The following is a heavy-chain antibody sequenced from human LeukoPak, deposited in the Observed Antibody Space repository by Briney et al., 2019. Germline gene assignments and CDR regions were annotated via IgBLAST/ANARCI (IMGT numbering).Heavy chain of an antibody. V-gene: IGHV3-23*01. Sequence: GGSLRLSCAASGFTFSSYSMTWVRQAPGKGLEWVSTISGSGGTTYYADSVKGRFTISRDNSKSTLYLQMNSLRAEDTAIYYCAKDRLSNGDPAAYWGQGTLVTVSS. CDR1: GFTFSSYS. J-gene: IGHJ4*02. D-gene: IGHD4-17*01. CDR2: ISGSGGTT. CDR3: AKDRLSNGDPAAY.